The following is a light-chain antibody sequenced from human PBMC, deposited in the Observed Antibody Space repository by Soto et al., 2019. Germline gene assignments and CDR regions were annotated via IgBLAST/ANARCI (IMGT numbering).Light chain of an antibody. J-gene: IGKJ3*01. Sequence: VVTQFPATLSVSPGERATLFCRVSYAVYNNVAWYQQKAGQAPRLLISRASSRATGIPPRFSGSGYGTEFNLPINGLPSEDFADYYCHQYKDWPLAFGPGTKVDV. V-gene: IGKV3D-15*01. CDR2: RAS. CDR1: YAVYNN. CDR3: HQYKDWPLA.